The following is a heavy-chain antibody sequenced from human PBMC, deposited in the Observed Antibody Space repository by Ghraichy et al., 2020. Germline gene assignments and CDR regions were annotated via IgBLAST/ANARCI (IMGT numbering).Heavy chain of an antibody. Sequence: ASVKVSCKASGYTFAAYYMHWVRQAPGQGLEWMGRINPSSGATDYAQKFQCRVTLTRDTSIRTAYMEVSSLTSDDTAVYYCACDGPTLSIAFDYWGQETLVSVSS. V-gene: IGHV1-2*06. CDR1: GYTFAAYY. D-gene: IGHD2-21*01. CDR2: INPSSGAT. J-gene: IGHJ4*02. CDR3: ACDGPTLSIAFDY.